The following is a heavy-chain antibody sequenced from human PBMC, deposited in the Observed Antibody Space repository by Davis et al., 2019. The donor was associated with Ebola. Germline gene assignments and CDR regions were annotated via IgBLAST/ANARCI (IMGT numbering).Heavy chain of an antibody. Sequence: SETLSLTCTVSGYSISSGYYWGWIRQPPGKGLEWIGSIYHSGSTYYNPSLKSRVTISVDTSKNQFSLKLSSVTAADTAVYYCAREGLLWFGELFTPLGAFDIWGQGTMVTVSS. J-gene: IGHJ3*02. D-gene: IGHD3-10*01. CDR2: IYHSGST. CDR1: GYSISSGYY. V-gene: IGHV4-38-2*02. CDR3: AREGLLWFGELFTPLGAFDI.